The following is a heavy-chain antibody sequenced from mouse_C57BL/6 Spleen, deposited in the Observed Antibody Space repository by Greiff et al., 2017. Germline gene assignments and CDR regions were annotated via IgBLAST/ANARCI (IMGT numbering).Heavy chain of an antibody. CDR1: GFTFSSYT. CDR3: ARQAGYYGSSEGFAY. V-gene: IGHV5-9*01. Sequence: EVKLMESGGGLVKPGGSLKLSCAASGFTFSSYTMSWVRQTPEKRLEWVATISGGGGNTYYPDRVKGRFTISRDTAKNTLYLHMSSLRFEDTALYYRARQAGYYGSSEGFAYWGQGTLVTVSA. J-gene: IGHJ3*01. D-gene: IGHD1-1*01. CDR2: ISGGGGNT.